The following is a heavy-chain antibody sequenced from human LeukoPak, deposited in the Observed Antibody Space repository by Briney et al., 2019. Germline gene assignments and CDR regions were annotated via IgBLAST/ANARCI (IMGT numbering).Heavy chain of an antibody. J-gene: IGHJ4*02. V-gene: IGHV4-31*03. Sequence: SQTLSLTCTVSGGSISSGGYYWSWIRQHPGKGLKWIGYIYYSGSTYYNPSLKSRVTISVDTSKNQFSLKLSSVTAADTAVYYCARDDLVRGSIDYWGQGTLVTVSS. CDR1: GGSISSGGYY. CDR3: ARDDLVRGSIDY. CDR2: IYYSGST. D-gene: IGHD3-10*01.